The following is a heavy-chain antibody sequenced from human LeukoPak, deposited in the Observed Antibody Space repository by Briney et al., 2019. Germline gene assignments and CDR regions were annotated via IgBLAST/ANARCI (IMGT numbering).Heavy chain of an antibody. CDR1: GYTFNSYA. CDR3: ARDMAPFYITMVREVDY. D-gene: IGHD3-10*01. V-gene: IGHV7-4-1*02. J-gene: IGHJ4*02. CDR2: INTNTGNP. Sequence: ASVKVSCKASGYTFNSYAMNWVRQAPGQGLEWMGWINTNTGNPTYAQGFTGRFVFSLDTSVSTAYLQISSLKAEDTAVYYCARDMAPFYITMVREVDYWGQGTLVTVSS.